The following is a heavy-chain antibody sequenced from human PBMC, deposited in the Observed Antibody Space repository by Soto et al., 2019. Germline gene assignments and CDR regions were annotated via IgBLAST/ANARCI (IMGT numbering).Heavy chain of an antibody. Sequence: QVPLVQSGAEVKKPGASVQVSCKASGYTFTSYGISWVRQAPGQGLAWMGWISAYNGNTNYAQKLHGRVTMTTDTSTSTAYMELRSLRSVDTAVYYCARVRVNTYYTSVDYLGQGTLVTVSS. V-gene: IGHV1-18*01. CDR2: ISAYNGNT. CDR3: ARVRVNTYYTSVDY. J-gene: IGHJ4*02. CDR1: GYTFTSYG. D-gene: IGHD3-16*01.